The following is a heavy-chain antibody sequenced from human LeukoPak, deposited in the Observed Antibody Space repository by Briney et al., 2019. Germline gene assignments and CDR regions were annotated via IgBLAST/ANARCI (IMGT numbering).Heavy chain of an antibody. CDR1: GFTFSGYA. CDR3: TKNVPGRAIDY. Sequence: GGSLRLSCAVSGFTFSGYAMSWVRQAPGKGLEWVSTISGSGDYTYYADSVKGRFSISRDNSKNTLHLQMNSLRAEDTATYYCTKNVPGRAIDYWGQGTLVTVTS. J-gene: IGHJ4*02. CDR2: ISGSGDYT. V-gene: IGHV3-23*01. D-gene: IGHD2-15*01.